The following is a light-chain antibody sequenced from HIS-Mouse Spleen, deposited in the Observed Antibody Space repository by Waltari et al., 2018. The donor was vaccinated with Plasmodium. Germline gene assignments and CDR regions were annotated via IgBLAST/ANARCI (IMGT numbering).Light chain of an antibody. CDR2: KDS. CDR1: ALPKHY. J-gene: IGLJ3*02. CDR3: QSADSSGTYWV. V-gene: IGLV3-25*03. Sequence: SYELTPPPSVSVSPGQTARITCSGDALPKHYAYWYQQKPGQAPVLVIYKDSERPSGIPERFSGSSSGTTVTLTISGVQAEDEADYYCQSADSSGTYWVFGGGTKLTVL.